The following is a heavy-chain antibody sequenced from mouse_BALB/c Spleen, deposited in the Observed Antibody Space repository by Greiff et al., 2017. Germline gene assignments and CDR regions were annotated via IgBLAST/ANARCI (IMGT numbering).Heavy chain of an antibody. CDR1: GYTFTDYE. J-gene: IGHJ3*01. CDR3: TRFQLGRGFAY. Sequence: QVQLKESGAELVRPGASVTLSCKASGYTFTDYEMHWVKQTPVHGLEWIGAIDPETGGTAYNQKFKGKATLTADKSSSTAYMELRSLTSEDSAVYYCTRFQLGRGFAYWGQGTLVTVSA. D-gene: IGHD4-1*02. CDR2: IDPETGGT. V-gene: IGHV1-15*01.